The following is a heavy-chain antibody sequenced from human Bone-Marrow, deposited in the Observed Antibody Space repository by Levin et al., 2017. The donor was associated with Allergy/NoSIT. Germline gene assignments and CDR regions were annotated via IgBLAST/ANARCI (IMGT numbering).Heavy chain of an antibody. CDR2: IDSGGRST. CDR3: VRDSGAGT. D-gene: IGHD6-13*01. J-gene: IGHJ4*02. V-gene: IGHV3-48*03. Sequence: GGSLRLSCTAAGFSFSSFEMIWVRQAPGKGMECISYIDSGGRSTKYADSVKGRFTVSRDNSNNILYLQMARLRAEDTATYYCVRDSGAGTWGQGTLVLVSP. CDR1: GFSFSSFE.